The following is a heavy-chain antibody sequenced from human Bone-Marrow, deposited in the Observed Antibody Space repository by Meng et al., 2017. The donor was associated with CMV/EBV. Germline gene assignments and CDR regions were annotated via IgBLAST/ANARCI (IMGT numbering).Heavy chain of an antibody. CDR2: IMEDGSQK. Sequence: GESLKISCAASGFTFTNHWMTWVRQAPGKGLEWVADIMEDGSQKYYVDSVKGRFTISRDNAKNSRHLHMNSLRAEDTAVYYCARDRRNGGDDSWGQGTLVTVSS. CDR3: ARDRRNGGDDS. D-gene: IGHD2-21*01. J-gene: IGHJ4*02. V-gene: IGHV3-7*01. CDR1: GFTFTNHW.